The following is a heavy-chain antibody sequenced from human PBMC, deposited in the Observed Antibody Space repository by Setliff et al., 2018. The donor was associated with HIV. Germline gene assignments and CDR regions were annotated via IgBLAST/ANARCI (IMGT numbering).Heavy chain of an antibody. D-gene: IGHD3-10*01. CDR2: FDPEDGET. CDR1: GYTLSELS. CDR3: ARGPSINTIRARGYYMDV. V-gene: IGHV1-24*01. J-gene: IGHJ6*03. Sequence: GASVKVSCKVSGYTLSELSMHWVRQAPGEGLEWMGGFDPEDGETIYAEKFQGRVTITADESTSTAYMELSSLRSEDTAVYYCARGPSINTIRARGYYMDVWAKGTTVTVSS.